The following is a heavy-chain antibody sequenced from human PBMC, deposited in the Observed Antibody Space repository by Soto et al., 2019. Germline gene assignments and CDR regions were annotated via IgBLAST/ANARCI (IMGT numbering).Heavy chain of an antibody. CDR1: GYTFTSYA. V-gene: IGHV1-3*01. Sequence: ASVKVSCKASGYTFTSYAMHWVRQAPGQRLEWMGWINAGNGNTKYSQKFQGRVTITRDTSASTAYMELSSLRSEDTAVYFCARGSGWYPHFDYWGLGTLVTVSS. CDR3: ARGSGWYPHFDY. J-gene: IGHJ4*02. D-gene: IGHD6-19*01. CDR2: INAGNGNT.